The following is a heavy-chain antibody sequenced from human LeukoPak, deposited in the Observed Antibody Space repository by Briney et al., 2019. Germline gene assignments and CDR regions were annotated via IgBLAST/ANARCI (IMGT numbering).Heavy chain of an antibody. CDR2: IRHDGSYK. J-gene: IGHJ4*02. Sequence: GGSLRLSCVVSGFTFTSYGVHWVRQAPGKGLEWVAFIRHDGSYKDYADSVKGRFTISRDNSKNTLYLQMNSLRAEDTAVYYCTKGISPVISLVYFDYWGQGTLVTVSS. CDR3: TKGISPVISLVYFDY. V-gene: IGHV3-30*02. CDR1: GFTFTSYG. D-gene: IGHD2-15*01.